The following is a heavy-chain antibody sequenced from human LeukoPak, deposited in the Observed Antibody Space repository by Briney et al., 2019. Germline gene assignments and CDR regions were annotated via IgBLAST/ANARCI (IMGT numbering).Heavy chain of an antibody. J-gene: IGHJ4*02. CDR1: GGTFSSYA. Sequence: SVKVSCKASGGTFSSYAISWVRQAPGQGLEWMGGIIPIFGTANYAQKFQGRVTITTDESTSTAYMELSSLRSEDTAVYYCAGDPSPPGYGSPIFDYWGQGPLVTVSS. D-gene: IGHD3-10*01. V-gene: IGHV1-69*05. CDR2: IIPIFGTA. CDR3: AGDPSPPGYGSPIFDY.